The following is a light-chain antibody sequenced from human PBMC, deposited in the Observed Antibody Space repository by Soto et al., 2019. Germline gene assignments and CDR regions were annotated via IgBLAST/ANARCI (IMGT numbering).Light chain of an antibody. CDR3: MQSIQLPPKIT. V-gene: IGKV2D-29*02. J-gene: IGKJ5*01. Sequence: ISMTQSPLSLPVTLAEPASISCRCSQSLLHSNGYNYLSWYLQNPGQSPLLLIYEVSNRFSGVPDRFSGSGSGTDFTLKISRVEAEDVGVYYCMQSIQLPPKITFGQGTRLE. CDR1: QSLLHSNGYNY. CDR2: EVS.